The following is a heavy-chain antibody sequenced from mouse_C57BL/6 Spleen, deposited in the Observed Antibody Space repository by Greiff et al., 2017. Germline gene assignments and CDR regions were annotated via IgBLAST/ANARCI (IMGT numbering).Heavy chain of an antibody. CDR1: GYTFTDYY. CDR3: ARKVELLRYAMDY. D-gene: IGHD1-1*01. CDR2: INPNNGGT. J-gene: IGHJ4*01. Sequence: VQLQQSGPELVKPGASVKISCKASGYTFTDYYMNWVKQSHGKSLEWIGDINPNNGGTSYNQKFKGKATLTVDKSSSTAYMELRSLTSEDSAVYYCARKVELLRYAMDYWGQGTSVTVSS. V-gene: IGHV1-26*01.